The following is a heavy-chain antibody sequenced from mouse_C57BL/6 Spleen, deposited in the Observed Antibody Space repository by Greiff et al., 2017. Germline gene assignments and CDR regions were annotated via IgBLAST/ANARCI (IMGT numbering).Heavy chain of an antibody. CDR2: IDPNSGGT. CDR3: ALDSSGFLYFDF. V-gene: IGHV1-72*01. Sequence: QVQLQQPGAELVKPGASVKLSCKASGYTFTSYWMHWVKQRPGRGLEWVGRIDPNSGGTKYNEKFKSKATLTVDKPSSTGYMQLSSLTSEDSAVYDCALDSSGFLYFDFWGQGTTLTVSS. CDR1: GYTFTSYW. D-gene: IGHD3-2*02. J-gene: IGHJ2*01.